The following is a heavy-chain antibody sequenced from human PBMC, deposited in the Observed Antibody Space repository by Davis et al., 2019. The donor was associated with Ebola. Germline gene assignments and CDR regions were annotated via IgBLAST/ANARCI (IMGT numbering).Heavy chain of an antibody. Sequence: GESLKISCAASGFTFSSYAMSWVRQAPGKGLEWVSGISANGGSTYYADPVKGRLTISRDNSKNTLYLQMNSLTAEDTAVYYCAKDMGRLDYYDRSGYSLDYWGQGTLVTVSS. CDR3: AKDMGRLDYYDRSGYSLDY. J-gene: IGHJ4*02. V-gene: IGHV3-23*01. CDR2: ISANGGST. CDR1: GFTFSSYA. D-gene: IGHD3-22*01.